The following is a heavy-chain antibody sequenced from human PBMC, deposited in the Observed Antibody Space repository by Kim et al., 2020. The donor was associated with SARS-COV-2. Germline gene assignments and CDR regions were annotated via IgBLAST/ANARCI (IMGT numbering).Heavy chain of an antibody. J-gene: IGHJ3*01. D-gene: IGHD2-21*02. CDR2: ISSDGKNV. Sequence: GGSLRLSCTGSGFSLGAFTINWVRQAAGKGPEWVSSISSDGKNVDYRQSVRGRFTVSRDNAKNSVFLQMNSLGAEDAALYYCAKEFCGTSDCYSAWFFDV. V-gene: IGHV3-21*01. CDR3: AKEFCGTSDCYSAWFFDV. CDR1: GFSLGAFT.